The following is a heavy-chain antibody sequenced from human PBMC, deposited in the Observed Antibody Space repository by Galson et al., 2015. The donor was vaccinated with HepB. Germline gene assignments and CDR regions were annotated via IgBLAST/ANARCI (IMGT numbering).Heavy chain of an antibody. CDR2: ISSNGGST. V-gene: IGHV3-64*01. J-gene: IGHJ6*03. D-gene: IGHD1-26*01. Sequence: SLRLSCAASGFTFSSYAMHWVRQAPGKGLEYVSAISSNGGSTYYANSVKGRFTISRDNSKNTLYLQMGSLRAEDMAVYYCARVREYYYYMDVWGKGTTVTVSS. CDR1: GFTFSSYA. CDR3: ARVREYYYYMDV.